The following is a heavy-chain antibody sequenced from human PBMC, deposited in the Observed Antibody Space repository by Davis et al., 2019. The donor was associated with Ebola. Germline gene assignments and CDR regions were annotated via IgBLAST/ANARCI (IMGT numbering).Heavy chain of an antibody. D-gene: IGHD3-22*01. CDR1: GYTFTSYG. V-gene: IGHV1-18*01. CDR3: ARDQYYYDSSGYHIGMDV. Sequence: ASVKVSCKASGYTFTSYGISWVRQAPGQGLEWMGWISAYNGNTKYSQKFQGRVTITRDTSASTAYMELSSLRSEDTAVYYCARDQYYYDSSGYHIGMDVWGKGTTVTVSS. CDR2: ISAYNGNT. J-gene: IGHJ6*04.